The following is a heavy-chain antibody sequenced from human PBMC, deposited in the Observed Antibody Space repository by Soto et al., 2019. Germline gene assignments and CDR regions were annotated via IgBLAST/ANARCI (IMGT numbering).Heavy chain of an antibody. Sequence: ETRSFACSVSGASISSSNWWGWVRQPPGKGLEWIVEIYHSGSTNYNPSINSRVTISVDKSKNQFSLKLSSVTAADTDVYYCARSMTSYGDQQLDYWGQGTLVTV. CDR1: GASISSSNW. CDR2: IYHSGST. D-gene: IGHD5-18*01. J-gene: IGHJ4*02. V-gene: IGHV4-4*02. CDR3: ARSMTSYGDQQLDY.